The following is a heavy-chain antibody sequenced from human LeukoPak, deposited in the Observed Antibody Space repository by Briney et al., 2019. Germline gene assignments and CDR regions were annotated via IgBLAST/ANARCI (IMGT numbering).Heavy chain of an antibody. V-gene: IGHV4-34*01. J-gene: IGHJ6*04. Sequence: SETLSLTCAVYGGSFSGYYWSWIRQPPGKGLGWIGEINHSGSTNYNPSLKSRVTISVDTSKNQFSLKLSSVTAADTAVYYCARDHLARSDSPRRRDYYYGMDVWGEATTVTVSS. D-gene: IGHD1-14*01. CDR1: GGSFSGYY. CDR2: INHSGST. CDR3: ARDHLARSDSPRRRDYYYGMDV.